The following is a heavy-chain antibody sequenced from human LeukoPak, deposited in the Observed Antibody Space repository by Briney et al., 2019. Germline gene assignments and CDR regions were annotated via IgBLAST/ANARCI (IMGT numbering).Heavy chain of an antibody. D-gene: IGHD1-26*01. J-gene: IGHJ4*02. CDR3: ARAPSGSYPDY. CDR2: AYYRCQWYH. V-gene: IGHV6-1*01. Sequence: SQTLSLTCALSGDSVSIYSAAWKWIRQSGSGGLEWLGRAYYRCQWYHDYAVSLKNRVPINPDTSTNQFSLQLNSVTPEDTAVYYCARAPSGSYPDYWGQGTLVTVSS. CDR1: GDSVSIYSAA.